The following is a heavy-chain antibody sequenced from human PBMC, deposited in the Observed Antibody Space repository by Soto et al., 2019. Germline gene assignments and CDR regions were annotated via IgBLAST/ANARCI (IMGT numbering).Heavy chain of an antibody. CDR3: ARGGGKIIAPLP. CDR1: GYTFTGYF. CDR2: INPNSGAT. D-gene: IGHD3-16*02. J-gene: IGHJ5*02. Sequence: GASVKVSCKAFGYTFTGYFMHWVRQAPGQGLEWLGWINPNSGATKYAQKFQGRLTLTRETSINTAYMEMSMLRSDDTAVYYCARGGGKIIAPLPWGQGTLVTVSS. V-gene: IGHV1-2*02.